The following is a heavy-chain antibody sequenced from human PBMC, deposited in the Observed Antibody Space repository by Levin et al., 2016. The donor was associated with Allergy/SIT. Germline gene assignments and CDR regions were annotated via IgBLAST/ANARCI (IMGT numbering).Heavy chain of an antibody. Sequence: SETLSLTCTVSGGSISSYYWSWIRQPPGKGLEWIGYIYYQWGAPTTTPPSRVESPYQVDTSKNQFSLKLSSVTAADTAVYYCARYRGYSYGLDYWGQGTLVTVSS. CDR1: GGSISSYY. CDR3: ARYRGYSYGLDY. V-gene: IGHV4-59*01. J-gene: IGHJ4*02. D-gene: IGHD5-18*01. CDR2: IYYQWGAP.